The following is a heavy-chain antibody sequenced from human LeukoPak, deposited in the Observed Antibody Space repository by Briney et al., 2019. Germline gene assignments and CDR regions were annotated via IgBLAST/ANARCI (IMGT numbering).Heavy chain of an antibody. D-gene: IGHD3-10*01. J-gene: IGHJ5*02. CDR3: ARRFYYYGSGNPRNWFDP. CDR1: GYSFTSYW. Sequence: GESLKISCKGSGYSFTSYWIGWVRQMPGKGLEWMGIIYPGDSDTRYSPSFQGQVTISADKSISTAYLQWSSLKASDTAMYYCARRFYYYGSGNPRNWFDPWGQGTLVTVSS. CDR2: IYPGDSDT. V-gene: IGHV5-51*01.